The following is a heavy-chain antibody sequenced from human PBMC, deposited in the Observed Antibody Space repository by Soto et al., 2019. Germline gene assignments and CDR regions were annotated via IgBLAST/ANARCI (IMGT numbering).Heavy chain of an antibody. V-gene: IGHV3-7*01. D-gene: IGHD3-10*01. CDR3: ASFLWFGDERV. CDR2: IKQDGSEK. J-gene: IGHJ3*01. CDR1: GFTFSSYW. Sequence: GGSLRLSCAASGFTFSSYWMSWVRQAPGKGLEWVANIKQDGSEKYYVDSVKGRFTISRDNAKNSLYLQMNSLRAEDTAVYYCASFLWFGDERVWGQGTMVTVS.